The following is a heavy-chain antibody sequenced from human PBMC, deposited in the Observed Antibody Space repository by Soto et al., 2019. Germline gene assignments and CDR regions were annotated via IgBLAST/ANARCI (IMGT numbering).Heavy chain of an antibody. CDR3: ARGKGVPAAIFYYYYGMDV. Sequence: SETLSLTCAVYGGSFSGYYWSWIRQPPGKGLEWIGEINHSGSTNYNPSLKSRVTISVDTSKNQFSLKLSPVTAADTAVYYCARGKGVPAAIFYYYYGMDVWGQGTTVT. CDR2: INHSGST. CDR1: GGSFSGYY. V-gene: IGHV4-34*01. D-gene: IGHD2-2*01. J-gene: IGHJ6*02.